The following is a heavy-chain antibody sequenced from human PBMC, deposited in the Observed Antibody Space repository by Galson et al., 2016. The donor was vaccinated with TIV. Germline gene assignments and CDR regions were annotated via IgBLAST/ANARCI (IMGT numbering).Heavy chain of an antibody. CDR3: ARDRYYDASGYYYYYYGMDV. V-gene: IGHV3-66*02. Sequence: SLRLSCAASGFIVTDNYISWVRQAPGKGLEWVSVTTSDGSTAYADSVKGRFTISRDSSKNILYLQMDSLRAEDTAVYPCARDRYYDASGYYYYYYGMDVWGQGTTVTVSS. CDR2: TTSDGST. D-gene: IGHD3-22*01. J-gene: IGHJ6*02. CDR1: GFIVTDNY.